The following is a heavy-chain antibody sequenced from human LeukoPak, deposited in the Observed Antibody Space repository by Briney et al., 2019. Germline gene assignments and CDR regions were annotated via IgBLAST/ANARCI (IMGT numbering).Heavy chain of an antibody. CDR3: ARSENDYDFWSGYYGDVPGGSFDY. CDR1: GFTFSSYS. Sequence: GGSLRLSCAASGFTFSSYSMNWVRQAPGKGLEWVSYISSSSSTIHYADSVKGRFTISRDNAKNSLYLQMNSLRAEDTAVYYCARSENDYDFWSGYYGDVPGGSFDYWGQGTLVTVSS. CDR2: ISSSSSTI. J-gene: IGHJ4*02. D-gene: IGHD3-3*01. V-gene: IGHV3-48*01.